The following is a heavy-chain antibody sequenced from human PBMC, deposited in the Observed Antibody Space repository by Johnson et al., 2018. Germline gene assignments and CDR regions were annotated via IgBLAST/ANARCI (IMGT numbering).Heavy chain of an antibody. D-gene: IGHD2-2*01. J-gene: IGHJ6*02. CDR2: INSDAGSI. CDR1: GFTFSTYW. CDR3: AKDMRGYCSTTNCNSGGLDV. Sequence: VQLQESGGGLVQPGGSLRLSCAASGFTFSTYWMHWVRQAPGKGLEWVARINSDAGSITYADSVQGPFTISRDNAKNTLYLQMNSLRAEDTAVYYCAKDMRGYCSTTNCNSGGLDVWGQGTTVTVSS. V-gene: IGHV3-74*01.